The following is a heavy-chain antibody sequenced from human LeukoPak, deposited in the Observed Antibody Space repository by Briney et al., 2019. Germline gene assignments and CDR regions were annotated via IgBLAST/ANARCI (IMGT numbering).Heavy chain of an antibody. CDR3: ARARSARDAFDV. J-gene: IGHJ3*01. V-gene: IGHV3-11*06. Sequence: GRFTISRSNADNSVYFQMNSLRGEDTAVYFCARARSARDAFDVWGQGTMVTVSS. D-gene: IGHD3-16*02.